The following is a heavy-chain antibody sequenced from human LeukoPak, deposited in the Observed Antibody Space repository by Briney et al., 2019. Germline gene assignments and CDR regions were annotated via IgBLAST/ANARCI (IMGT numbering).Heavy chain of an antibody. CDR2: INPNSGGT. J-gene: IGHJ4*02. Sequence: GASVNVSCKASGYTFTVYYMHWVRQAPGQGLEWMGWINPNSGGTNYAQKFQGRVTMTRDTSISTAYMELSRLRSDDTAVYYCARGNVGPIESDYDYVWGSYRYSYFDYWGQGTLVTASS. CDR3: ARGNVGPIESDYDYVWGSYRYSYFDY. V-gene: IGHV1-2*02. CDR1: GYTFTVYY. D-gene: IGHD3-16*02.